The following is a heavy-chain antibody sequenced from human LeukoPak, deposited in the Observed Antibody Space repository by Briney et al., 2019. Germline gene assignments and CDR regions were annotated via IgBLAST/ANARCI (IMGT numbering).Heavy chain of an antibody. D-gene: IGHD2-15*01. Sequence: SETLSLTCTVSGGSISSSSYYWGWIRQPPGKGLEWIGSIYHSGSTNYNPSLKSRVTISVDKSKNQFSLKLSSVTAADTAVYYCARDEEGYCSGGSCYLWGQGTLVTVSS. CDR1: GGSISSSSYY. CDR3: ARDEEGYCSGGSCYL. J-gene: IGHJ5*02. V-gene: IGHV4-39*07. CDR2: IYHSGST.